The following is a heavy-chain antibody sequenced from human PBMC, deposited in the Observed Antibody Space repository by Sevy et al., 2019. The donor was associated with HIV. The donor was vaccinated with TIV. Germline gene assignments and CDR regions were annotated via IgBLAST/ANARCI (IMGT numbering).Heavy chain of an antibody. Sequence: SETLSLTCTVSSGSVSSGSFYWSWIRQPPGRGLECIGYIYYNGRTNYNPSLRSRVTISIDTSKNQFSLNLSSVTAADTAVYYCARRVGLVDGGMDVWGQGTTVTVSS. J-gene: IGHJ6*02. CDR3: ARRVGLVDGGMDV. CDR1: SGSVSSGSFY. D-gene: IGHD2-8*02. V-gene: IGHV4-61*01. CDR2: IYYNGRT.